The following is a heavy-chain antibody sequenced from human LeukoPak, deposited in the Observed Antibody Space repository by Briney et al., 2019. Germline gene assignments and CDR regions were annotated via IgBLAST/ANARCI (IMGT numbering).Heavy chain of an antibody. D-gene: IGHD2-2*01. Sequence: GGPLRLSCAASGFTFSNYWMHWFRQAPGKGLVWVSRINYDGSTNYADSVKGRFTISRDNARNTLYMQMNSLRAEDTAVYYCVRGCSSTSCYPFDCWGQGTLVTVSS. CDR2: INYDGST. CDR1: GFTFSNYW. CDR3: VRGCSSTSCYPFDC. V-gene: IGHV3-74*01. J-gene: IGHJ4*02.